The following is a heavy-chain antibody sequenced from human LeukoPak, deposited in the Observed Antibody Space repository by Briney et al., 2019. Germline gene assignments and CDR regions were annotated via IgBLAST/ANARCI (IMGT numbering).Heavy chain of an antibody. V-gene: IGHV1-2*02. D-gene: IGHD3-3*01. CDR3: ERGGTIFGVVSHFDY. J-gene: IGHJ4*02. CDR2: INPNSGGT. Sequence: ASVKVSCKASGYTFTGYYMHWVRQAPGQGLEWMGWINPNSGGTNYAQKFQGRVTMTRDTSISTAYMELSRLRSDDTAVYYCERGGTIFGVVSHFDYWGQGTLVTVSS. CDR1: GYTFTGYY.